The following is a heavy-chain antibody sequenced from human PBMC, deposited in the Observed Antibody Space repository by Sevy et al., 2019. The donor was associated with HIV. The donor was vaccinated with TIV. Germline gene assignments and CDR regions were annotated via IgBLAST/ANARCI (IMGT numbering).Heavy chain of an antibody. J-gene: IGHJ4*02. CDR1: GGSISSSSYY. V-gene: IGHV4-39*01. Sequence: SETLSLTCTVSGGSISSSSYYWGWIRQPPGKGLEWIGSIYYSGSTYYNPSLKRRVTISVDTSKNQFSLKLSSVTAADTAVYYCPRHIGRYGAGYNKFDYWGQGTLVTSPQ. CDR2: IYYSGST. CDR3: PRHIGRYGAGYNKFDY. D-gene: IGHD5-12*01.